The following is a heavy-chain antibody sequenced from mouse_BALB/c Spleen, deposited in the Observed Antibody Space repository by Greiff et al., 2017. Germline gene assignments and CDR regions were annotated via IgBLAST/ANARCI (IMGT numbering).Heavy chain of an antibody. Sequence: VKLMESGPGLVQPSQSLSITCTVSGFSLTSYGVHWVRQSPGKGLEWLGVIWSGGSTDYNAAFISRLSISKDNSKSQVFFKMNSLQANDTAIYYCARNSQLGRYYAMDYWGQGTSVTVSS. CDR1: GFSLTSYG. CDR3: ARNSQLGRYYAMDY. V-gene: IGHV2-2*02. D-gene: IGHD4-1*02. J-gene: IGHJ4*01. CDR2: IWSGGST.